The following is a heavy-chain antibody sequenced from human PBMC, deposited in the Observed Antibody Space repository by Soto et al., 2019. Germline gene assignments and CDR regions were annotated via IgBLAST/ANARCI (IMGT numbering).Heavy chain of an antibody. V-gene: IGHV2-26*01. CDR1: EFSLSNARMG. CDR3: ARVDIVATTVRGYYYYGMDV. J-gene: IGHJ6*02. D-gene: IGHD5-12*01. CDR2: IFSNDEK. Sequence: QVTLKESGPVLVKPTETLTLTCTVSEFSLSNARMGVSWIRQPPGKALEWLAHIFSNDEKSYSTSLKSRLTISKDTSKSQVVLTMTNMDPVDTATYYCARVDIVATTVRGYYYYGMDVWGQGTTVTVSS.